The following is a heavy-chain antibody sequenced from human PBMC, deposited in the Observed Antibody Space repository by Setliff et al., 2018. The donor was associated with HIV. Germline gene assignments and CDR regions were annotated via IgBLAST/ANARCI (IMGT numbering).Heavy chain of an antibody. CDR2: ISESGDLT. Sequence: PGGSLRLSCAASGFTFSRYWMTWVRQAPGKGLEWVSAISESGDLTYYADSVKGRFTISRDNSKNTLYVQMNSLRAEDTAIYYCAKDPDYGDTSTFNVWGQGTMVTVSS. D-gene: IGHD4-17*01. CDR3: AKDPDYGDTSTFNV. V-gene: IGHV3-23*01. J-gene: IGHJ3*01. CDR1: GFTFSRYW.